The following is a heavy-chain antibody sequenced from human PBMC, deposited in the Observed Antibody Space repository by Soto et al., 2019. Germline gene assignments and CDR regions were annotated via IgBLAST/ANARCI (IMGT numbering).Heavy chain of an antibody. D-gene: IGHD3-16*01. J-gene: IGHJ4*02. CDR3: PTVLRPAPRGPFGC. V-gene: IGHV3-15*01. Sequence: EVQLVESGGGLVKPGGSLTLSCAASGFTFSDAWMTWVRQAPGKGLEWVGRIKSKTDGGTRDYAAPLKGRFTISREDSKNTLYLQMHSLNIEDTAVYYCPTVLRPAPRGPFGCWGLGTLVTVSS. CDR1: GFTFSDAW. CDR2: IKSKTDGGTR.